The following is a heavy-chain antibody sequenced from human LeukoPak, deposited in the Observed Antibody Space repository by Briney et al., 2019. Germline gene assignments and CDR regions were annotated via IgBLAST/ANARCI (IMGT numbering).Heavy chain of an antibody. CDR1: GGTFSSYA. J-gene: IGHJ4*02. CDR2: IIPIFGTA. CDR3: ARFTVTDRYLDY. D-gene: IGHD4-11*01. V-gene: IGHV1-69*05. Sequence: ASVKVSCKASGGTFSSYAISWVRQAPGQGLEWMGGIIPIFGTANYAQKFQGRVTITTDESTSTAYMELSSLRSEDTAVYYCARFTVTDRYLDYWGQGTLVTVSS.